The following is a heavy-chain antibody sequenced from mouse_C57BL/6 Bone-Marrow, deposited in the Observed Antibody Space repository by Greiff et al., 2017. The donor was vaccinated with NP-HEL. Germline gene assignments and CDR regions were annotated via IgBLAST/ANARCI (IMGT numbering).Heavy chain of an antibody. CDR3: ARPPYYYGSSPFAY. V-gene: IGHV5-6*01. J-gene: IGHJ3*01. CDR2: ISSGGSYT. D-gene: IGHD1-1*01. Sequence: VQLKESGGDLVKPGGSLKLSCAASGFTFSSYGMSWVRQTPDKRLEWVATISSGGSYTYYPDSVKGRFPISRDNAKNTLYLQMSSLKSEDTAMYYCARPPYYYGSSPFAYWGQGTLVTVSA. CDR1: GFTFSSYG.